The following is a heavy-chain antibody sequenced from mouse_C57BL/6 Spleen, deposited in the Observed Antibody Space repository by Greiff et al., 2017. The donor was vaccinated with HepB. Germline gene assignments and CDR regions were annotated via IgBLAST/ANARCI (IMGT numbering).Heavy chain of an antibody. D-gene: IGHD2-12*01. V-gene: IGHV2-6-1*01. CDR3: ARHDPYAYYAMDY. CDR2: IWSDGST. J-gene: IGHJ4*01. CDR1: GFSLTSYG. Sequence: QVQLKESGPGLVAPSQSLSITCTVSGFSLTSYGVHWVRQPPGKGLEWLVVIWSDGSTTYNSALKSRLSISKDNSKSQVFLKMNSLQTDDTAMYYCARHDPYAYYAMDYWGQGTSVTVSS.